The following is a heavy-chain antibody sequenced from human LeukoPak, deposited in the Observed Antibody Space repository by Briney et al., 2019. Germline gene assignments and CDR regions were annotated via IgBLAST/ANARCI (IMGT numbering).Heavy chain of an antibody. V-gene: IGHV3-23*01. D-gene: IGHD6-19*01. J-gene: IGHJ6*02. CDR2: VSGIGGSP. Sequence: PGGSLRLSCAASGLTFSSYAMSWVRQAPGKGLEWVSSVSGIGGSPFYSGSVKGRFTISRDNSKNTLFLQMNSLRAEDTAVYFCAKEVAGNFYYGMDVWGQGTAVTVSS. CDR3: AKEVAGNFYYGMDV. CDR1: GLTFSSYA.